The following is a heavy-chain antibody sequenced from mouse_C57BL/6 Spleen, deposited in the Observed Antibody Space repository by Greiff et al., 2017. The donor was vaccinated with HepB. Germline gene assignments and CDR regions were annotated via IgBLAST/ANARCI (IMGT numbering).Heavy chain of an antibody. CDR2: ILPGRGST. CDR3: ARSGYSSYSFYAMDY. J-gene: IGHJ4*01. Sequence: QVQLQQSGAELMKPGASVKLSCKATGYTFTGYWIEWVKQRPGHGLEWIGEILPGRGSTNYNEKFKGKATFTADTSSNTAYMQLSSLTTEDSAIYYCARSGYSSYSFYAMDYWGQGTSVTVSS. CDR1: GYTFTGYW. D-gene: IGHD2-12*01. V-gene: IGHV1-9*01.